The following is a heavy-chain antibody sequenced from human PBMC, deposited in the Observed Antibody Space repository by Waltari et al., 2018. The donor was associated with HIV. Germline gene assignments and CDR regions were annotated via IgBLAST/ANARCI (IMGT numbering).Heavy chain of an antibody. Sequence: QVQLQQWGAGLLKPSETLSLTCAVYGGSFSGYYWSWIRQPPGKGLEWIGEINHSGSTNYNPSLKSRVTISVDTSKNHFSLKLSSVTAADTAVYYCARVPVLVVYATGPYYFDYWGQGTLVTVSS. CDR2: INHSGST. CDR1: GGSFSGYY. D-gene: IGHD2-8*02. V-gene: IGHV4-34*01. CDR3: ARVPVLVVYATGPYYFDY. J-gene: IGHJ4*02.